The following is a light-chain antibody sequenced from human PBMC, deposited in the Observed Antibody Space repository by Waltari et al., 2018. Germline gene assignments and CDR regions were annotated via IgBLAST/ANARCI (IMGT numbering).Light chain of an antibody. CDR3: QQYNSYSLLT. CDR1: QSISNW. V-gene: IGKV1-5*03. CDR2: KAA. Sequence: DIQMTQSPSTLSASVGDRFTIPCRARQSISNWLAWYQQQPGKAHKPLIYKAATSESGVTSRCSGSGAGTEFTLTISSLQPDDFATDYCQQYNSYSLLTFGGGTKVEIK. J-gene: IGKJ4*01.